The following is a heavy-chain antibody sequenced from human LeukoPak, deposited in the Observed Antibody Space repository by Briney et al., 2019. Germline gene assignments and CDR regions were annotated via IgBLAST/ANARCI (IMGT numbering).Heavy chain of an antibody. CDR2: INPNSGGT. J-gene: IGHJ4*02. Sequence: ASVKVSCKASGYTFTGYCMHWVRQAPGQGLEWMGWINPNSGGTNYAQKFQGRVTMTRDTSISTAYMELSRLRSDDTAVYYCARALLYYDSSGYFYWGQGTLVTVSS. CDR3: ARALLYYDSSGYFY. V-gene: IGHV1-2*02. D-gene: IGHD3-22*01. CDR1: GYTFTGYC.